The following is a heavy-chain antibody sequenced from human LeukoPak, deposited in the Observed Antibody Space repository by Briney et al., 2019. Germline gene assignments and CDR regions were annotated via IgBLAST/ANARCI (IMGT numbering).Heavy chain of an antibody. D-gene: IGHD2-2*01. V-gene: IGHV1-3*01. CDR3: ARGYCSSTSCYAPY. CDR2: INAGSGNT. CDR1: GYTFTSYA. J-gene: IGHJ4*02. Sequence: ASVKVSCKASGYTFTSYAMHWVRQAPGQRLEWMGWINAGSGNTKYSQKFQGRVTITRDTSASTAYMELSSLRSEDTAVYYCARGYCSSTSCYAPYWGQGTLVTVSS.